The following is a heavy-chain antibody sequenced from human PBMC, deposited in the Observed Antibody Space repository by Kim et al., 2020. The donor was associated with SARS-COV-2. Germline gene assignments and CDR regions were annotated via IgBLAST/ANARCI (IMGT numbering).Heavy chain of an antibody. Sequence: ASVKVSCKASGYTFTSYDINWVRQATGQGLEWMGWMNPNSGNTGYAQKFQGRVTMTRKTSISTAYMELSSLRSEDTAVYYCARGRRKEITIFGVVTSDWFDTWGQGTLVTVSS. CDR2: MNPNSGNT. J-gene: IGHJ5*02. D-gene: IGHD3-3*01. V-gene: IGHV1-8*01. CDR3: ARGRRKEITIFGVVTSDWFDT. CDR1: GYTFTSYD.